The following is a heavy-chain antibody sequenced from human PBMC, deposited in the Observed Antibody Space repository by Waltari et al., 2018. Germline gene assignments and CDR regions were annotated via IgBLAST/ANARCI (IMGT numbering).Heavy chain of an antibody. CDR3: AKSLTMIVVPFDY. J-gene: IGHJ4*02. V-gene: IGHV3-23*01. CDR1: GFTFSSYA. CDR2: IRGSGGST. D-gene: IGHD3-22*01. Sequence: EVQLLESGGGLVQPGGSLRLSCAASGFTFSSYAMSWVRRAPGKGLEWVSAIRGSGGSTYYADSVKGRFTISRDNTKNTLYLQMNSLRAEDTAVYYCAKSLTMIVVPFDYWGQGTLVTVSS.